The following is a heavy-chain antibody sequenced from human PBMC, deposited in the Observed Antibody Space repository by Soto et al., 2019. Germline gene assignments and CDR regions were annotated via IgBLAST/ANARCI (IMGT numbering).Heavy chain of an antibody. D-gene: IGHD5-18*01. CDR2: IIPMFGTA. CDR3: ASGIQLWLRRINNGYAG. J-gene: IGHJ4*02. V-gene: IGHV1-69*12. CDR1: GGTFSTYA. Sequence: QVQLVQSGAEVKKPESSVKVSCKAPGGTFSTYAISWVRQAPGQGLEWMGGIIPMFGTANYAQRFQDRVTIPADESTNTAYVELSILMSEDTAVYFCASGIQLWLRRINNGYAGWGQGTLVTVSS.